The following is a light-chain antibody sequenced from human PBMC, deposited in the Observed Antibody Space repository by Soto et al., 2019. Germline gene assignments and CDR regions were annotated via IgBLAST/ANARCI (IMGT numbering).Light chain of an antibody. V-gene: IGLV2-14*01. CDR3: GSSASGSTLYV. CDR2: EVS. Sequence: QAVLTQPASVSGSPGQSITISCTGSSSDVGRYKYVSWYQHHPGKAPKLIIFEVSNRPSGVSNRFSGSKSGNTASLTISGLQAEDEADYHCGSSASGSTLYVFGTGTKVTVL. CDR1: SSDVGRYKY. J-gene: IGLJ1*01.